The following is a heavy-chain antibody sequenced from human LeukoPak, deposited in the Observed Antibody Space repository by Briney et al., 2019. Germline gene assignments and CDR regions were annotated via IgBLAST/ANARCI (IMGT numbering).Heavy chain of an antibody. J-gene: IGHJ4*02. V-gene: IGHV4-34*01. CDR1: GGSFSGYY. D-gene: IGHD3-22*01. CDR3: ARYYYDSSGYYTFDS. CDR2: INHSGST. Sequence: SETLSLTCAVYGGSFSGYYWSWIRQPPGKGLEWIGEINHSGSTNYNPSLKSRVTISVDTSKNQFSLKLSSVTAADTAVYYCARYYYDSSGYYTFDSWGQGTLVTVSS.